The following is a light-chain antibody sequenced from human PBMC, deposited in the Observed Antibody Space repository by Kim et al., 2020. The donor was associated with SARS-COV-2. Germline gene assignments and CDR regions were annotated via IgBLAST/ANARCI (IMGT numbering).Light chain of an antibody. CDR3: QQYDNLPR. CDR1: QDITNY. J-gene: IGKJ3*01. V-gene: IGKV1-33*01. Sequence: SASVGDRVTITCQAIQDITNYLNWYQQKPGKAPKLLIYDASNLETGVPSRFSGSGSGTDFTFTISSLQPEDIATYYCQQYDNLPRFGPGTKVDIK. CDR2: DAS.